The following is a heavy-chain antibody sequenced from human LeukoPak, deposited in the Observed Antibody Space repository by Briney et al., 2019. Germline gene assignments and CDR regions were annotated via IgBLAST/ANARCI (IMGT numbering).Heavy chain of an antibody. V-gene: IGHV4-61*02. D-gene: IGHD1-26*01. J-gene: IGHJ5*02. Sequence: PSQTLSLTCTVSGGSISYGSYYWSWIRQPAGKGLEWIGRIYSTGKTNYNPSLESRVTISVDTSKNQFSLKLSSVTAADTAVYYCARDRRWVGATWDPTDQPAWFDPWGQGTLVTVSS. CDR1: GGSISYGSYY. CDR3: ARDRRWVGATWDPTDQPAWFDP. CDR2: IYSTGKT.